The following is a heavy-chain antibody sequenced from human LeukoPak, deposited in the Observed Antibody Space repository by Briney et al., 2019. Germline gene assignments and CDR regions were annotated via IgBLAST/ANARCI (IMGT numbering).Heavy chain of an antibody. V-gene: IGHV3-23*01. CDR3: AKEQTSSGFFDY. CDR2: ISGSGTRT. CDR1: GFTFTNYA. J-gene: IGHJ4*02. D-gene: IGHD2-2*01. Sequence: GGSLRLSCAASGFTFTNYAMSWFRQPPGKGLEWFQAISGSGTRTYYPDSVKGRFTISRDNSKNTLYLQMNSLRAEDRAVYYCAKEQTSSGFFDYWGQGALVTVSS.